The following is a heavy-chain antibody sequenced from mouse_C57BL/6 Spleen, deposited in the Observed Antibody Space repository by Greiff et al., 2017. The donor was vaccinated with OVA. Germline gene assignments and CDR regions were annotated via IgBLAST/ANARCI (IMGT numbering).Heavy chain of an antibody. J-gene: IGHJ2*01. D-gene: IGHD1-1*01. CDR1: GYSITSGYY. CDR3: ARGGKRNFDY. V-gene: IGHV3-6*01. CDR2: ISYDGSN. Sequence: EVKLMESGPGLVKPSQSLSLTCSVTGYSITSGYYWNWIRQFPGNKLEWMGYISYDGSNNYNPSLKNRISITRDTSKNQFFLKLNSVTTEDTATYYCARGGKRNFDYWGQGTTLTVSS.